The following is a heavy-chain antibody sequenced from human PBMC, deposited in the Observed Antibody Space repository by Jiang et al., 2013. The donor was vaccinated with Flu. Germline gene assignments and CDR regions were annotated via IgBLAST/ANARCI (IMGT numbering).Heavy chain of an antibody. D-gene: IGHD3-10*01. CDR2: INNNNYNP. CDR3: ARDLISIPGSWLDP. J-gene: IGHJ5*02. V-gene: IGHV1-18*01. Sequence: GAEVKKPGASVRVSCKTSGYTFTRYGVSWVRQAPGQGPEWLGWINNNNYNPHYAEKFQGRVTMTTDASTATAYMELRGLRSDDTAVYYCARDLISIPGSWLDPWGQGTLVTVSS. CDR1: GYTFTRYG.